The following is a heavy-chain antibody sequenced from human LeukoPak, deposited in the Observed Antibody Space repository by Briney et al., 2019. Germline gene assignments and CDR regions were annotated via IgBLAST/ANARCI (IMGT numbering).Heavy chain of an antibody. Sequence: ASVKVSCKASGSFPTYNMHWVRQAPGQGPEWMGCINPKRGDTTYSKMFQGRVTLTRDTSISTAYMEVSSLRSDDTAVYYCASDLTHDYGDYPHYYYYGMDVWGQGTTVTVSS. CDR3: ASDLTHDYGDYPHYYYYGMDV. J-gene: IGHJ6*02. CDR2: INPKRGDT. CDR1: GSFPTYN. D-gene: IGHD4-17*01. V-gene: IGHV1-2*02.